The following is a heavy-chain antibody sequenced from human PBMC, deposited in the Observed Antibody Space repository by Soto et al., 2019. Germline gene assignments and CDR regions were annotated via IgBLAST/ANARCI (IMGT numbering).Heavy chain of an antibody. CDR3: ARGATYCSSTSCYNWFDP. CDR1: GFTFSSYA. D-gene: IGHD2-2*01. J-gene: IGHJ5*02. Sequence: GGSLRLSCAASGFTFSSYAMHWVRQAPGKGLEWVAVISYDGSNKYYADSVKGRFTISRDNSKNTLYLQMNSLRAEDTAVYYCARGATYCSSTSCYNWFDPWGQGTLVTVSS. V-gene: IGHV3-30-3*01. CDR2: ISYDGSNK.